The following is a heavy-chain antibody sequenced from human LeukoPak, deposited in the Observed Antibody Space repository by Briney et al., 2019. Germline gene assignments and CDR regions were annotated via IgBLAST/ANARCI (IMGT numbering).Heavy chain of an antibody. CDR3: ARLGDSSGYLFLDY. CDR2: IHHSGTT. J-gene: IGHJ4*02. V-gene: IGHV4-30-2*01. D-gene: IGHD3-22*01. Sequence: PSETLSLTCAVSGGSISSGGYSWSWIRQPPGKGLEWIGYIHHSGTTYYNPSLRSRVTISVDRSKNQFSLRLTSVTAADTAVYYCARLGDSSGYLFLDYWGQGTLVTVSS. CDR1: GGSISSGGYS.